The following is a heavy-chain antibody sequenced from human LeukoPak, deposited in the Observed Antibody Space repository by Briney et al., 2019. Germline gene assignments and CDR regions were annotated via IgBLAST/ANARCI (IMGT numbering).Heavy chain of an antibody. J-gene: IGHJ3*02. CDR2: IASNGSHT. CDR1: GFTFSNYF. Sequence: RSLILSCAASGFTFSNYFMHWIRQPPGKGLEWVAEIASNGSHTFYVDSVKGRFTISRDNSKNTLYLQMNSLGPEDTAVYFCARERQDTVIHSGAFDIWGQGTMVTVSS. D-gene: IGHD2-21*02. V-gene: IGHV3-30-3*01. CDR3: ARERQDTVIHSGAFDI.